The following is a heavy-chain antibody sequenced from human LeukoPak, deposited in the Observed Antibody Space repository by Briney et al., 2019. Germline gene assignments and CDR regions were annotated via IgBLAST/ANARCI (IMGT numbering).Heavy chain of an antibody. D-gene: IGHD3-22*01. CDR1: GYTFTGYY. CDR3: ARAEHPPILYYYDSSGLLY. V-gene: IGHV1-2*04. J-gene: IGHJ4*02. CDR2: INPNSGGT. Sequence: ASVKVSCKASGYTFTGYYMHWVRQAPGQGLEWMGWINPNSGGTNYAQKFQGWVTMTRDTSISTAYMELSRLRSDDTAVYYCARAEHPPILYYYDSSGLLYWGQGTLVTVSS.